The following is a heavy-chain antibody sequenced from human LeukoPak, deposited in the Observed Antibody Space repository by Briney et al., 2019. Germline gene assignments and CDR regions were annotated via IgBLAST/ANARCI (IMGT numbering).Heavy chain of an antibody. D-gene: IGHD6-13*01. CDR2: INAGNGNT. CDR1: GYTFTSYA. CDR3: ARNPNRIAAGETPHGMDV. J-gene: IGHJ6*02. Sequence: EASVKVSFKASGYTFTSYAMHLVRQAPGQRLEWMGWINAGNGNTKYSQKFQGRVTITRDTSASTDYMELSSLRSEDTAVYYCARNPNRIAAGETPHGMDVWGQGTTVTVSS. V-gene: IGHV1-3*01.